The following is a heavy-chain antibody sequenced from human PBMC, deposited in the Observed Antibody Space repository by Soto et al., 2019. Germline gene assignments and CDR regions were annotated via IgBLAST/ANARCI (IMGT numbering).Heavy chain of an antibody. J-gene: IGHJ5*02. Sequence: SETLSLTCTVSGGSISSDANFWSWIRQLPGRGLVWIGYISYTGRTYYTPSLNSRLTISLDASKNLFSLRLSAVTAADTAVYFCARGSFSISSSWFDPWGQGTLVTVSS. V-gene: IGHV4-31*03. CDR2: ISYTGRT. D-gene: IGHD6-6*01. CDR3: ARGSFSISSSWFDP. CDR1: GGSISSDANF.